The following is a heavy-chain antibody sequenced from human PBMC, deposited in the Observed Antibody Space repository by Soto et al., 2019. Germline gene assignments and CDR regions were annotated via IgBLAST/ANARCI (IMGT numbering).Heavy chain of an antibody. D-gene: IGHD3-10*01. V-gene: IGHV2-5*02. CDR2: IYWDDDK. Sequence: QITLKESGPTLVKPTQTLTLTCSFYGFLLTTRGVGVGWIRQPQGTPLEWLALIYWDDDKDYSPSLKTRLTLSKDTSKNHVVLTLANVDPGDTATYYCTHTRTMNREPRGSFDFLDVWGKGTTVTVSS. CDR3: THTRTMNREPRGSFDFLDV. CDR1: GFLLTTRGVG. J-gene: IGHJ6*04.